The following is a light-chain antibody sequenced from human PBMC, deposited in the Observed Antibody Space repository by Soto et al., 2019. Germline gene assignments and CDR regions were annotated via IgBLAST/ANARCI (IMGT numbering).Light chain of an antibody. J-gene: IGKJ1*01. CDR2: AAS. CDR1: QSISNY. Sequence: DIQMTQSPSSITASVGDGVNSTCRASQSISNYLNWYQQKPGKAPKLLIYAASSMQSGVPSRFSGSGSETDFTLTISSLQPDDSATYYCQQSFSPLWTFGQGTKVEV. CDR3: QQSFSPLWT. V-gene: IGKV1-39*01.